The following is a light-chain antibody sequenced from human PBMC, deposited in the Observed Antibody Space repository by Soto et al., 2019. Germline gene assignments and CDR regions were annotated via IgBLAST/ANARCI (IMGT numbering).Light chain of an antibody. Sequence: QSALTQPPSVSGAPGQRVTISCTGSSSNIGADYDVHWYQQLPGAAPKLLIRANTHRPSGVPDRFSASKSGTSASLVITGLQADDEADYYCQSYDSSLSGSVFGGGTKLTVL. J-gene: IGLJ3*02. CDR2: ANT. CDR3: QSYDSSLSGSV. CDR1: SSNIGADYD. V-gene: IGLV1-40*01.